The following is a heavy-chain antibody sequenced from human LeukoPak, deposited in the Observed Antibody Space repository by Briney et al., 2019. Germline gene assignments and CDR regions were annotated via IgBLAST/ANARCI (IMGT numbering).Heavy chain of an antibody. CDR1: GYTFTSYG. V-gene: IGHV1-18*01. Sequence: ASVKVSCKASGYTFTSYGISWVRQAPGQGLEWMGWISAYNGNTNYAQKLQGRVTMTTDTSTSTAYMELRSLRSDDTAVYYCARVARRDVLTGPLEGAFDIWGQGTMVTVSS. J-gene: IGHJ3*02. CDR3: ARVARRDVLTGPLEGAFDI. CDR2: ISAYNGNT. D-gene: IGHD3-9*01.